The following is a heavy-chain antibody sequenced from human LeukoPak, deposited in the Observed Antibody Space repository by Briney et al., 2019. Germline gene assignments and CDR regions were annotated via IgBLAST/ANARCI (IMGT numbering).Heavy chain of an antibody. D-gene: IGHD6-13*01. Sequence: ASVKVSCKASGYTFTSYYMHWVRQAPGQGLEWMGIINPSGGSTSYAQKFQGRVTTTRDTSTSTVYMELSSLRSEDTAVYYCARDRAAALLDYWGQGTLVTVSS. CDR1: GYTFTSYY. V-gene: IGHV1-46*01. CDR2: INPSGGST. J-gene: IGHJ4*02. CDR3: ARDRAAALLDY.